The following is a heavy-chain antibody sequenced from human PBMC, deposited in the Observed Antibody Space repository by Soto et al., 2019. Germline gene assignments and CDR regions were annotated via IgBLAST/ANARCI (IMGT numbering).Heavy chain of an antibody. D-gene: IGHD3-22*01. CDR2: LSGSGGST. CDR1: GFTFSSYA. Sequence: PGGSLRLSCAASGFTFSSYAMSWVRQPPGKGLEWVSALSGSGGSTYYADSVKGRFTISRDNSKNTLYLQMNSLRADDTAVYYCAKDWDNYDSSTYYRLDYWGQGSLVTVSS. V-gene: IGHV3-23*01. CDR3: AKDWDNYDSSTYYRLDY. J-gene: IGHJ4*02.